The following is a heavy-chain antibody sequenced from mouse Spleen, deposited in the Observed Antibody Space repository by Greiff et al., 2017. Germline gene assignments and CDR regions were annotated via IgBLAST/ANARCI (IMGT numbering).Heavy chain of an antibody. CDR3: SIYYYGSSFDY. CDR2: IYPRSGNT. D-gene: IGHD1-1*01. J-gene: IGHJ2*01. CDR1: GYTFTSYV. Sequence: VQVVESGAELARPGASVKLSCKASGYTFTSYVISWVKQRTGQGLEWIGEIYPRSGNTYYNEKFKGKATLTADKSSSTAYMELRSLTSEDSAVYFCSIYYYGSSFDYWGQGTTLTVSS. V-gene: IGHV1-81*01.